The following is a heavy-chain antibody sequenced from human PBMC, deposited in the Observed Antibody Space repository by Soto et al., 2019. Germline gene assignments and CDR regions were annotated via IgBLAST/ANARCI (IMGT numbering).Heavy chain of an antibody. D-gene: IGHD3-9*01. V-gene: IGHV4-59*08. CDR2: IYYRGNT. Sequence: QVQLQESGPGLVKPSETLSLTCTVSGGSIGTYYWSWIRQPPGKGLEWIGNIYYRGNTDYNPSLKSRVTISLDTPKNQFSLKLSSVPAADTAGYYCARHPGYYDILTGYTTYYFDYWGQGILVTVSS. CDR3: ARHPGYYDILTGYTTYYFDY. CDR1: GGSIGTYY. J-gene: IGHJ4*02.